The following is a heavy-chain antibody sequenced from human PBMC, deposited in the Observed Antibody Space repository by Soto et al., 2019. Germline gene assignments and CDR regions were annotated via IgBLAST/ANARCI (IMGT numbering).Heavy chain of an antibody. CDR3: ASPVPNYYDSSGYYPFRY. CDR1: GGTFSSYA. D-gene: IGHD3-22*01. CDR2: IIPIFGTA. J-gene: IGHJ4*02. V-gene: IGHV1-69*13. Sequence: SVNVSCKASGGTFSSYAISWVRQAPGQGLEWMGGIIPIFGTANYAQKFQGRVTITADESTSTAYMELSSLRSEDTAVYYCASPVPNYYDSSGYYPFRYWSQGTLVTVSS.